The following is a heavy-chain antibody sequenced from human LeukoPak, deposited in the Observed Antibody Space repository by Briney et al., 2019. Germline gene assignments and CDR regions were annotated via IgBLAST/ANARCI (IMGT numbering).Heavy chain of an antibody. V-gene: IGHV3-7*01. CDR1: GFTFSDYW. CDR2: INQDGSDK. D-gene: IGHD3-9*01. CDR3: GREGKRRLARDAFDI. J-gene: IGHJ3*02. Sequence: QPGGSLRLSCAASGFTFSDYWMSWVRQAPGKGLELVASINQDGSDKYFADSLKGRFTVSRDNAKSSLYLQLNSLRAEDAAVYYCGREGKRRLARDAFDIWGQGTMVTVSS.